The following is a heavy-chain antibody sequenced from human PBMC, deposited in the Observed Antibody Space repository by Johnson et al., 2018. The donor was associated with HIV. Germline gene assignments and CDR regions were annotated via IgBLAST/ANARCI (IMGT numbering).Heavy chain of an antibody. CDR3: TTGASSAYET. D-gene: IGHD3-10*01. J-gene: IGHJ3*02. CDR1: GFTFSSYA. Sequence: EVQLVESGGGVVQPGGSLRLSCAASGFTFSSYAMHWVRQAPGKGLEWVSRIISDATTAIYTDSVKGRFTISRDNVKNTMYLQMNSLRADDTAVYYCTTGASSAYETWGQGTMVTVSS. CDR2: IISDATTA. V-gene: IGHV3-74*02.